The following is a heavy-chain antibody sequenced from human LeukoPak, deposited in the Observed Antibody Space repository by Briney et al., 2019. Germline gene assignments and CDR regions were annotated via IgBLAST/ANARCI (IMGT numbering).Heavy chain of an antibody. V-gene: IGHV3-53*01. CDR1: GFTVSSNY. D-gene: IGHD3-10*01. CDR3: APSGIKMVRGLIIKSPYHMDV. Sequence: GGSLRLSCAASGFTVSSNYMSWVRQAPGTGLEWVSEIYSDGSTYYAASVKGRFTISRDNSKNTLYLQMNSLRAEDTAVYYCAPSGIKMVRGLIIKSPYHMDVWGKGTTVTVSS. J-gene: IGHJ6*03. CDR2: IYSDGST.